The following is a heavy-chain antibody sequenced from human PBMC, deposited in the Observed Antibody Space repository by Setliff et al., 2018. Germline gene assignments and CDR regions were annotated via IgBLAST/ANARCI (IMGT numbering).Heavy chain of an antibody. CDR2: ISDTSAFI. D-gene: IGHD1-26*01. J-gene: IGHJ1*01. CDR1: GLTLTPYT. CDR3: ARASLGKFCSAVEYFHH. V-gene: IGHV3-21*06. Sequence: GSLRLSCAASGLTLTPYTMTWVRQAPGKGPEWVSSISDTSAFIYYADSVKGRFTISRDNAKNTLYLQMNSLRADDTAVYYCARASLGKFCSAVEYFHHWGQGTLVTVSS.